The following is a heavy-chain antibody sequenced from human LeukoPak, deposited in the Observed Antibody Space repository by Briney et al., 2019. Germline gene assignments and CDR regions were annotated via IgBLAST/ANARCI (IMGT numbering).Heavy chain of an antibody. Sequence: PSQTLSLTCTVSGGSISSGSYYWSWIRQPAGKGLEWIGRIYTSGSTNYNPSLKSRVTISVDTSKNQFSLKVSSVTAADTAMYYCARVSYQTSFDYWGQGTLVTVSS. CDR2: IYTSGST. CDR1: GGSISSGSYY. V-gene: IGHV4-61*02. J-gene: IGHJ4*02. CDR3: ARVSYQTSFDY. D-gene: IGHD2-2*01.